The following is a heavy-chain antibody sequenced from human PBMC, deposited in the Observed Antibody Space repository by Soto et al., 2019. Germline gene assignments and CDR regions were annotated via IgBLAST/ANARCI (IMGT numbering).Heavy chain of an antibody. CDR1: GFTVSSNY. D-gene: IGHD4-17*01. Sequence: GGSLRLSCAASGFTVSSNYMSWVRQAPGKGLEWVSVIYSGGSTYYADSVKGRFTISRDNSKNTLYLQMNSLRAEDTAVYYCASETVTTGNFYYYYMDVWGKGTTVTVSS. J-gene: IGHJ6*03. V-gene: IGHV3-66*01. CDR2: IYSGGST. CDR3: ASETVTTGNFYYYYMDV.